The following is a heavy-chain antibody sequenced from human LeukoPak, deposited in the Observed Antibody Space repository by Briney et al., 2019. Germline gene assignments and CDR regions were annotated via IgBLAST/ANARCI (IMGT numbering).Heavy chain of an antibody. V-gene: IGHV1-3*01. CDR2: TNGGSGNT. CDR3: ANPRYDRSGYYYVD. J-gene: IGHJ4*02. CDR1: GYTFIDYT. D-gene: IGHD3-22*01. Sequence: GASVKVSCKASGYTFIDYTMHWLRQAPGQRLDWMGWTNGGSGNTKYSPEFQGRVTITRDTSASTGYMELSSLRSEDTAVYYCANPRYDRSGYYYVDWGQGTLVTVSS.